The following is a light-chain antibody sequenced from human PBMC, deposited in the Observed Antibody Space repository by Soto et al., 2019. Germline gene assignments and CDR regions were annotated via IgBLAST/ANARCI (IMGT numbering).Light chain of an antibody. Sequence: QCVLTQPPSVSGSPGQSVTISCTGTSSDIGSYNRVSWYQRPPGAAPKLMICEVNNRPSGVPERFSGSKSGNTASLTIFGLQAEDEADYYCSSFTTSDTYVFGTGTKVTVL. J-gene: IGLJ1*01. CDR1: SSDIGSYNR. CDR2: EVN. CDR3: SSFTTSDTYV. V-gene: IGLV2-18*02.